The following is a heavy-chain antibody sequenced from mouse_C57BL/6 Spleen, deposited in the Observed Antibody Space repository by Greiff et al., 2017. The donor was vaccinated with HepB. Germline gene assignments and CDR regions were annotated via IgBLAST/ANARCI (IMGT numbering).Heavy chain of an antibody. V-gene: IGHV3-1*01. Sequence: DVKLQESGPGMVKPSQSLSLTCTVTGYSITSGYDWHWIRHFPGNKLEWMGYISYSGSTNYNPSLKSRISITHDTSKNHFFLKLNSVTTEDTATYYCARSSYGYFDYWGQGTTLTVSS. CDR1: GYSITSGYD. J-gene: IGHJ2*01. CDR3: ARSSYGYFDY. D-gene: IGHD1-1*01. CDR2: ISYSGST.